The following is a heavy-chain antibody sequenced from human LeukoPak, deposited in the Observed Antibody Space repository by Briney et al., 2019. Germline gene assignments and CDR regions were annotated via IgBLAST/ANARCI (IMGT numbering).Heavy chain of an antibody. CDR3: AREKTYYYDSSGYPALDY. CDR1: GFTFRSHW. V-gene: IGHV3-74*01. J-gene: IGHJ4*02. Sequence: PGGSLRLSCAASGFTFRSHWMHWVRQAPGKGLVWVSRINSDGSYTNYADSVKGRFTISRDNAKNTLFLQMNSLRAEDTAVYYCAREKTYYYDSSGYPALDYWGQGTLVTVSS. D-gene: IGHD3-22*01. CDR2: INSDGSYT.